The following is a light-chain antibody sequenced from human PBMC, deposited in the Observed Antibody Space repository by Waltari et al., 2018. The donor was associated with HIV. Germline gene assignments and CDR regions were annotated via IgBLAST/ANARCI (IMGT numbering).Light chain of an antibody. CDR1: QGISNS. CDR2: DAS. V-gene: IGKV1-8*01. CDR3: QQYHNDPPT. J-gene: IGKJ1*01. Sequence: IRMTQSPSSLSASIGDRVTITCRASQGISNSLAWYQQKPGKAPKLLIYDASTLQSGVPSRFSGSGSGTDFSLTISCLQSEDFTTFYCQQYHNDPPTFGQGTRVEIK.